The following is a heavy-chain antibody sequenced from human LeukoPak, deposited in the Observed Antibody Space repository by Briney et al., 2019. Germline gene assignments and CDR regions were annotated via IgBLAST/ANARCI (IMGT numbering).Heavy chain of an antibody. Sequence: PGGSLRLSCAASGFTFSSYWMHWVRQAPGKGLVWVADIKNDGSSADYAGSVKGRFTITRDNAKNMLYLLMDSLRAEDTALFYCARRYDGALDHWGQGTLVTVSS. CDR2: IKNDGSSA. CDR1: GFTFSSYW. J-gene: IGHJ4*02. V-gene: IGHV3-74*01. D-gene: IGHD3-3*01. CDR3: ARRYDGALDH.